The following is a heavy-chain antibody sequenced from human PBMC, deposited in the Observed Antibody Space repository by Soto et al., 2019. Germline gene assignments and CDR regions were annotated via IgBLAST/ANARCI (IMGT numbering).Heavy chain of an antibody. D-gene: IGHD6-13*01. Sequence: RASVKVSCKVSGYTLTELSMHWVRQAPGKGLEWMGGFDPEDGETIYAQKFQGRVTMTEDTSTDTAYMELSSLRSEDTAVYYCATDPSPGIAAAGTRKSLDYWGQGTLVTVSS. CDR2: FDPEDGET. V-gene: IGHV1-24*01. CDR3: ATDPSPGIAAAGTRKSLDY. CDR1: GYTLTELS. J-gene: IGHJ4*02.